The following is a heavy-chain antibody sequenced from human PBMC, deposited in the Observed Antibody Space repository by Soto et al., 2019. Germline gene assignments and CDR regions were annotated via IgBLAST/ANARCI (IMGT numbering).Heavy chain of an antibody. CDR1: GFTFSSYA. Sequence: QVQLVESGGGVVQPGRSLRLSCAASGFTFSSYAMHWVRQAPGKGLEWVAVISYDGSNKYYADSVKGRFTISRDNSKNTLYLQMNSLRAEDTAVYYCAKDLSSTWSFDYWGQGTLVTVSS. D-gene: IGHD6-13*01. J-gene: IGHJ4*02. CDR2: ISYDGSNK. CDR3: AKDLSSTWSFDY. V-gene: IGHV3-30-3*01.